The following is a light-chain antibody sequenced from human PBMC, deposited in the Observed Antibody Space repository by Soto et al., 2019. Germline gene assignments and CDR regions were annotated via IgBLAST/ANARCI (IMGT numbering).Light chain of an antibody. Sequence: SSELTQPPSVSVAPRKTARITCGGNNIGSKSVHWYQQKPGQAPVLVIYYDSVRPSGIPERFSGSNSGNTATLTISRVEAGDEADYYCQVWDSSSDHPVFGGGTKLTVL. CDR1: NIGSKS. V-gene: IGLV3-21*04. J-gene: IGLJ3*02. CDR3: QVWDSSSDHPV. CDR2: YDS.